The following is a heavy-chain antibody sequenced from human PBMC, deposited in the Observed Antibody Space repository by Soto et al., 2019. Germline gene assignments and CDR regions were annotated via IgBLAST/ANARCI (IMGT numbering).Heavy chain of an antibody. J-gene: IGHJ6*02. D-gene: IGHD4-17*01. CDR2: IIPILGIA. CDR3: ARDPSGDYGDYASYYYYGMDV. Sequence: GASVKVSCKASGGTFSSYTISWVRQAPGQGLEWMGRIIPILGIANYAQKFQGRVTITADKSTSTAYIELSSLGSEDTAVYYCARDPSGDYGDYASYYYYGMDVWGQGTTVTVSS. V-gene: IGHV1-69*04. CDR1: GGTFSSYT.